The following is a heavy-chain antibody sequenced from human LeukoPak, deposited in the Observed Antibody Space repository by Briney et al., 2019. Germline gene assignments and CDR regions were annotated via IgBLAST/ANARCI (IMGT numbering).Heavy chain of an antibody. CDR2: INGDGSEK. J-gene: IGHJ4*02. V-gene: IGHV3-7*01. CDR3: AKVRVGTAHFDY. Sequence: GGSLRLSCVASGFNSGPYWMSWVRQAPGKGPEWVANINGDGSEKFYVNSVKGRFTISRDNSKNTLYLQMNSLRPEDTAVYYCAKVRVGTAHFDYWGQGTLVTVSS. D-gene: IGHD2-15*01. CDR1: GFNSGPYW.